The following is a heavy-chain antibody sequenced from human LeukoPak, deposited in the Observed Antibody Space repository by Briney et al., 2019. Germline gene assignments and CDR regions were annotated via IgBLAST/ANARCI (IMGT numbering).Heavy chain of an antibody. CDR2: IYYSGST. CDR3: AREGRVGATHYYYYYMDV. V-gene: IGHV4-59*01. Sequence: SETLSLTCTVSGDSISSYYCSWIRQPPGKGLEWIGYIYYSGSTSYNPSLKSRVTISVDTSKNQFSLKLSSVTAADTAVYYCAREGRVGATHYYYYYMDVWGKGTTVTVSS. J-gene: IGHJ6*03. D-gene: IGHD1-26*01. CDR1: GDSISSYY.